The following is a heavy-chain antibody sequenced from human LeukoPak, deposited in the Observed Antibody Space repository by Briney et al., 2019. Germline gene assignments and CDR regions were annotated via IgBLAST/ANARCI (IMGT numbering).Heavy chain of an antibody. J-gene: IGHJ5*02. D-gene: IGHD3-10*01. CDR2: INPSGGST. CDR1: GYTFTSYY. CDR3: ARDFGGNNWFDP. Sequence: GTSVKVSCKASGYTFTSYYMHWVRQAPGQGLEWMGIINPSGGSTSCAQKFQGRVTMTRDMSTSTVYMELSSLRSEDTAVYYCARDFGGNNWFDPWGQGTLVTVSS. V-gene: IGHV1-46*01.